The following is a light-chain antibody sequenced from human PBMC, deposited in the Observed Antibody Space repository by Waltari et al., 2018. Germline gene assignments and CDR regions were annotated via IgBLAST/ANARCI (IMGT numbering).Light chain of an antibody. CDR2: RNN. CDR1: SSNIGLNT. V-gene: IGLV1-47*01. J-gene: IGLJ3*02. Sequence: QSVLTQPPSASGTPGQRVTISCSGPSSNIGLNTVYWYQQVPRMAPKLLIYRNNQRPSGVPDRFSGSKSGTSASLAISGLRSEDETDYYCAAWDDGLSGPVFGGGTKLTVL. CDR3: AAWDDGLSGPV.